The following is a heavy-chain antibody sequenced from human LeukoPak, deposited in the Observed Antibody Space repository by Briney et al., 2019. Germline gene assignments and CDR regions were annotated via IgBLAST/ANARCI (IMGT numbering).Heavy chain of an antibody. CDR2: ISGSGGST. D-gene: IGHD2-2*01. J-gene: IGHJ4*02. Sequence: GGSLRLSCAASRFTFSNFAMSWVRQAPGKGLEWVSAISGSGGSTYYADSVKGRFTISRDNSKNALFLQMNSLRAEDTAVYYCAKSGPYCSSTSCNYFDYWGQGTLVTVTS. V-gene: IGHV3-23*01. CDR3: AKSGPYCSSTSCNYFDY. CDR1: RFTFSNFA.